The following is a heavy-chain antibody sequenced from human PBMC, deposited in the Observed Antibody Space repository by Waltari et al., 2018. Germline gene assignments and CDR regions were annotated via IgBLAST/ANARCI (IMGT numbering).Heavy chain of an antibody. CDR3: GGGGGGISGPNV. Sequence: EVQVVQSGAELRKPGESLKISCKASGFSFNDYWVAWVRQKPGAGLEWKGFFYPGDSDASNNPSSQGQVPTSVDKSTNTAYLEGSSLKASDTAIYCWGGGGGGISGPNVWGQGTMVTVSS. J-gene: IGHJ3*01. CDR1: GFSFNDYW. D-gene: IGHD3-10*01. CDR2: FYPGDSDA. V-gene: IGHV5-51*01.